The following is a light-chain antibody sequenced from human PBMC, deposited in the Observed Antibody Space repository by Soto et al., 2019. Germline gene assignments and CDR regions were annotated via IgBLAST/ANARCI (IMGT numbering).Light chain of an antibody. CDR2: DAS. CDR1: QSIGDW. V-gene: IGKV1-5*01. J-gene: IGKJ2*01. CDR3: QQYNSYSLST. Sequence: DIQMTQSPSTLSASVGDRVTITCRASQSIGDWFAWYQQRPGKAPSLLIYDASVSPSGIPTRFSGSGSGTEFTLTITGLQPDDFATYYCQQYNSYSLSTFGQGTKVEI.